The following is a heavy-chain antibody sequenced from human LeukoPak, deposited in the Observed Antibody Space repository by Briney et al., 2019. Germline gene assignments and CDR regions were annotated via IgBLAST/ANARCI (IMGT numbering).Heavy chain of an antibody. D-gene: IGHD1-26*01. V-gene: IGHV4-4*07. CDR1: GGSFSGYY. Sequence: PSETLSLTCAVYGGSFSGYYWSWIRQSAGKGLEWIGHISTSGTTTYNPSLKSRVTMSVDTSKNQFSSKLTSVTAADTAVYYCAREATVVGATIIWGQGTLVTVSS. CDR3: AREATVVGATII. J-gene: IGHJ4*02. CDR2: ISTSGTT.